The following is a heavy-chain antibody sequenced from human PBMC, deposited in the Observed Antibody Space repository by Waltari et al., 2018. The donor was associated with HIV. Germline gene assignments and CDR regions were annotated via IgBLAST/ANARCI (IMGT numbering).Heavy chain of an antibody. Sequence: EVQLVESGGVVVQPGGSLRLSCAASGFTFDDYTLNWVLQAPVEGLGWVSLISWEGGSTYYADSVKGRFTISRDNSKNSLYLQMNSLRTEDTAVYYCAKDIGGYDSFYYYYGMDVWGQGTTVTVSS. CDR2: ISWEGGST. CDR1: GFTFDDYT. V-gene: IGHV3-43*01. D-gene: IGHD5-12*01. CDR3: AKDIGGYDSFYYYYGMDV. J-gene: IGHJ6*02.